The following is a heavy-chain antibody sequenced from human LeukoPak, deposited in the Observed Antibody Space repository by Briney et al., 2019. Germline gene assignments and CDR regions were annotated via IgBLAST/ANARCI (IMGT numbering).Heavy chain of an antibody. J-gene: IGHJ4*02. D-gene: IGHD3-22*01. V-gene: IGHV5-51*01. Sequence: GESLKISCKGSGCSFTSYWIVWVRQLPGKGLEWMGSIYPRDSDTRYSPSFQGQVTISADKSISTAYLRWSSLKASDTAMYYCARAEHYFGARGYSGGIDYWGQGTLVTVSS. CDR1: GCSFTSYW. CDR3: ARAEHYFGARGYSGGIDY. CDR2: IYPRDSDT.